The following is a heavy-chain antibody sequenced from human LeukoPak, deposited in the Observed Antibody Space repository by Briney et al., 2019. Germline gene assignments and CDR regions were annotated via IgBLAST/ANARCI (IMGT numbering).Heavy chain of an antibody. CDR3: ARGLPSTYDY. Sequence: SETLSLTCTVSGGSISSGSYYWRWLRQPAGKGLEWIGRIYTSGSTNYNPSLKSRVTISVDTSKNQFSLKLSSVTAADTAVYYCARGLPSTYDYWGQGTLVTVSS. CDR2: IYTSGST. J-gene: IGHJ4*02. CDR1: GGSISSGSYY. V-gene: IGHV4-61*02. D-gene: IGHD2/OR15-2a*01.